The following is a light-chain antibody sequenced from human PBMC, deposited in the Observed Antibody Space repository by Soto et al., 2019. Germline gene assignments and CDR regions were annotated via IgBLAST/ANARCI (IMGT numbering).Light chain of an antibody. V-gene: IGKV1-5*03. Sequence: DIQMTQSPSTLSASVGDRVTITCRASQSISSWLAWYQQRPGKAPKLLIYKASTLESGGPSRFSGSGSGTEFTLTISSLQPDDFTTYFCQQYNGYLWTFGQGTKVEIK. CDR3: QQYNGYLWT. CDR1: QSISSW. J-gene: IGKJ1*01. CDR2: KAS.